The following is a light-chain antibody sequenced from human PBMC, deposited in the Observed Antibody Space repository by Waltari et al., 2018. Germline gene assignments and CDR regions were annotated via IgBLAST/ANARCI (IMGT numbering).Light chain of an antibody. CDR2: RKN. Sequence: QSVLTQPPSASGTPGQRVTIPFSGSRSNVGNHYVYWYQQPPGTAPKLLIYRKNQRPSGVPDRFSGSKSGTSASLAISGLRSEDEADYYCAAWDDSLSGRVFGGGTKVTVL. CDR1: RSNVGNHY. V-gene: IGLV1-47*01. J-gene: IGLJ3*02. CDR3: AAWDDSLSGRV.